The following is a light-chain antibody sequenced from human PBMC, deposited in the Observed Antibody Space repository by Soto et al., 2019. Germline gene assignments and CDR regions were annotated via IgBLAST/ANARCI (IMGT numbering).Light chain of an antibody. Sequence: ETVMTQSPATLSVSPGERVTLSCRASEGFASGLSWYQQKPGQAPRVLIYGASTTAPGIPARFSGSGSGTEFTLTISSLQSEDSAVYLCQQYNDWPRTFGQGTKVDIK. V-gene: IGKV3-15*01. CDR1: EGFASG. CDR3: QQYNDWPRT. J-gene: IGKJ1*01. CDR2: GAS.